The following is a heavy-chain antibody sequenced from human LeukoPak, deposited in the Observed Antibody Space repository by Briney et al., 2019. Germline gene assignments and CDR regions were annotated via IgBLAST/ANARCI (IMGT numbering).Heavy chain of an antibody. CDR2: ISGSSGTI. J-gene: IGHJ4*02. V-gene: IGHV3-48*01. Sequence: GGSLRLSCAASGFTFSRHSMNWVRQAPGKGLEWVSYISGSSGTIYYADSVEGRFTISRDIAKNSLYLLMNSLRAEDTAVYYCARVSIVDYYASGSYQHFDFWGQGTLVTVSS. CDR3: ARVSIVDYYASGSYQHFDF. D-gene: IGHD3-10*01. CDR1: GFTFSRHS.